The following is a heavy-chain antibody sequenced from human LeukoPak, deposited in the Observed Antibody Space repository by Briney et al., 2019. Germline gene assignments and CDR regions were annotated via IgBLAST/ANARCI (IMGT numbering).Heavy chain of an antibody. Sequence: SETLSLTCTVSGISISSSYFYWGWIRQQPGKGLEWIGSISYSGNSYFNPSINSRATISVDTSANQFSLKLSSLTAAHTALYFCARLSSSSNYYYSYMDVWGKGNTVTVSS. CDR3: ARLSSSSNYYYSYMDV. CDR2: ISYSGNS. J-gene: IGHJ6*03. V-gene: IGHV4-39*01. CDR1: GISISSSYFY. D-gene: IGHD6-6*01.